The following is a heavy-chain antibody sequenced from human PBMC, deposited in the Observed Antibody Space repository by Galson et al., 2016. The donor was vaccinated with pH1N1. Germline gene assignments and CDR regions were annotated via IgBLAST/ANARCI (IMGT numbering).Heavy chain of an antibody. CDR3: AREDYYDTDLSDWYFDI. J-gene: IGHJ2*01. V-gene: IGHV1-69*13. CDR1: GGTFGSYG. Sequence: SVKVSCKASGGTFGSYGINWVRQAPGQGLEWMGGIIPIFNTVKYAQKFQGRVTITADESTTTAYMELSSLRSEDTAMYYCAREDYYDTDLSDWYFDIWGRGTLLTVSS. CDR2: IIPIFNTV. D-gene: IGHD3-22*01.